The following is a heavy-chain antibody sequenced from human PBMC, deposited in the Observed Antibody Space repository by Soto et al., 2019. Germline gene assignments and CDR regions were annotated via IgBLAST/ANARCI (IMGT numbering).Heavy chain of an antibody. CDR1: GFTFSSYS. V-gene: IGHV3-21*01. CDR3: AREAGTIFGVVPFAY. CDR2: ISSSSSYI. D-gene: IGHD3-3*01. J-gene: IGHJ4*02. Sequence: EVQLVESGGGLVKPGGSLRLSCAASGFTFSSYSMNWVRQAPGKGLEWVSSISSSSSYIYYADSVKGRFTISRDNAKNSLYLQLNSLRAEDTAVYYCAREAGTIFGVVPFAYWGQGTLVTVSS.